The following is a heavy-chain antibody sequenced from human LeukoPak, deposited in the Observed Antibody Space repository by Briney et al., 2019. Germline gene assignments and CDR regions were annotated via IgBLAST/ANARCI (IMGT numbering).Heavy chain of an antibody. CDR1: GFTFSSYA. D-gene: IGHD2-21*02. V-gene: IGHV3-23*01. CDR3: AKGAYCGGDCPGGYYFDY. Sequence: PGGSLRLSCAASGFTFSSYAMSWVRQAPGKGLEWVSAISGSGGSTYYADSVKGRFTISRDNSKNTLYLQMNSLRAEDTAVYYCAKGAYCGGDCPGGYYFDYWGQGTLVTVSS. J-gene: IGHJ4*02. CDR2: ISGSGGST.